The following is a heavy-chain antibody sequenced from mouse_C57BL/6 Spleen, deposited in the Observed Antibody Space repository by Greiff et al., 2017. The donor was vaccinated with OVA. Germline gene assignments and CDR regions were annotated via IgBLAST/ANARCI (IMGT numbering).Heavy chain of an antibody. D-gene: IGHD2-2*01. CDR3: AGYDGGN. V-gene: IGHV5-9*01. CDR1: GFTFSSYT. J-gene: IGHJ3*01. CDR2: ISGGGGNT. Sequence: EVKLVESGGGLVKPGGSLKLSCAASGFTFSSYTMSWVRQTPEKRLEWVATISGGGGNTYYPDSVKGRVTISRDNAKNTLYLPMGSLGAEDTALYYCAGYDGGNWGQGTLVTVSA.